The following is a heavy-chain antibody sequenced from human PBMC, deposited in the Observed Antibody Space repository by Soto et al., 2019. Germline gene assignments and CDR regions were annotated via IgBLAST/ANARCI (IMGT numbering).Heavy chain of an antibody. J-gene: IGHJ4*02. D-gene: IGHD4-17*01. Sequence: GSLRLSGAASVFTFSSYSMNCVRQAPGKGLEWVSSITSSSSTIYYADSVKGRFTISRDNAKNSLYLQMNSLRDEDTAVYYCARASDYGDYVAEPSGYWGQGTLVTVSS. CDR3: ARASDYGDYVAEPSGY. V-gene: IGHV3-48*02. CDR2: ITSSSSTI. CDR1: VFTFSSYS.